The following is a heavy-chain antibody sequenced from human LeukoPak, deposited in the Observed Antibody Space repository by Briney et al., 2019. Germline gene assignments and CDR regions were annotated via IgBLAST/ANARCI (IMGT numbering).Heavy chain of an antibody. Sequence: GGSLRLSCAASGFTFSSYEMNWVRQAPGKGLEWVSAISGSGGSTYYADSVKGRFTISRDNSKNTLYLQMNSLRAEDTAVYYCAKAKAAGYYYYYMDVWGKGTTVTISS. J-gene: IGHJ6*03. CDR3: AKAKAAGYYYYYMDV. CDR1: GFTFSSYE. D-gene: IGHD6-13*01. CDR2: ISGSGGST. V-gene: IGHV3-23*01.